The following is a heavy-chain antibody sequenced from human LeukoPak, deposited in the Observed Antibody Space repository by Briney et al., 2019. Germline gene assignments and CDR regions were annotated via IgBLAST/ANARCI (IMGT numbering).Heavy chain of an antibody. CDR3: ARLRRNSDKSGFYYYYDY. V-gene: IGHV3-21*06. CDR1: GFTVSSNY. CDR2: INTVASYI. D-gene: IGHD3-22*01. J-gene: IGHJ4*02. Sequence: GGSLRLSCAASGFTVSSNYMSWVRQGPGKGLEWVSSINTVASYIYYADSVKGRFTISRDNAKNSLYLQMNSLRAEDTGVYYCARLRRNSDKSGFYYYYDYWGQGTLVTVSS.